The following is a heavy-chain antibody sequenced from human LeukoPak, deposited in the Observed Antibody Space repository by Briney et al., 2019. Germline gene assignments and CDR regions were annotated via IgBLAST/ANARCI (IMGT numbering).Heavy chain of an antibody. CDR2: IYYTGGT. J-gene: IGHJ4*02. V-gene: IGHV4-59*01. CDR1: GGSISSYY. Sequence: SETLSLTCTVSGGSISSYYWSWIRQPPGKGLEWIGYIYYTGGTNYNASLQSRVTISVDTSKNQFSLKLSSVTAADTAIYYCARVASWRGEFDYWGQGTLVTVSS. CDR3: ARVASWRGEFDY. D-gene: IGHD3-3*01.